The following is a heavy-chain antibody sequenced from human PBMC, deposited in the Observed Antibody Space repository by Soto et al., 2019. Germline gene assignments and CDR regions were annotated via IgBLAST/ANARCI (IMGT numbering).Heavy chain of an antibody. Sequence: SETLSLTCTVSGGSISSGGYYWTWIRQHPGKGLEWIGYISYSGSTYYNPSLKSRVSTSIDTSKNQYSLKLSSVTAADTAVYYCATIAAAGQFDPWGQGTLVTVSS. CDR2: ISYSGST. CDR1: GGSISSGGYY. D-gene: IGHD6-13*01. J-gene: IGHJ5*02. CDR3: ATIAAAGQFDP. V-gene: IGHV4-31*03.